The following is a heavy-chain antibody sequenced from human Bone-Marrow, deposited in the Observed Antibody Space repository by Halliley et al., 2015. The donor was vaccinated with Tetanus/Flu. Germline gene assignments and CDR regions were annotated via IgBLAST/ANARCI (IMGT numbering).Heavy chain of an antibody. D-gene: IGHD3-16*01. CDR3: ARQIGNYAMDV. J-gene: IGHJ6*02. V-gene: IGHV5-51*01. CDR2: IYPGGSDT. Sequence: EGMGMIYPGGSDTRYSPAFQGQVTISIDKSISTAYLQWSSLQASDTGIYYCARQIGNYAMDVWGQGTTVTVSS.